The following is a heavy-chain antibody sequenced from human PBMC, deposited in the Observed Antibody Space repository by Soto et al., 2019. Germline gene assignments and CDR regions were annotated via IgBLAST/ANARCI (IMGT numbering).Heavy chain of an antibody. Sequence: EVQLVESGGGLVQPGGSLKLSCAASGFTFSGSAMHWVRQASGKGLEWVGGIRSKAKSYATAYAASVKGRFTISRDDLKNTSYLQMNSLKTEDTAVYYCTRLPGYYDSSGSWYYFDYWGQGTLVTVSS. CDR3: TRLPGYYDSSGSWYYFDY. D-gene: IGHD3-22*01. CDR1: GFTFSGSA. V-gene: IGHV3-73*02. CDR2: IRSKAKSYAT. J-gene: IGHJ4*02.